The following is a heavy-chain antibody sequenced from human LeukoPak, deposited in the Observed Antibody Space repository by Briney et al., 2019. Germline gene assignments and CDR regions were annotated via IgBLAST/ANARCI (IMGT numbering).Heavy chain of an antibody. CDR1: GFTFSSYW. Sequence: GGSLRLSCAASGFTFSSYWMHWVRQAPGKGLVWVSRINTDGSSTNYADSVKGRFTISRDNAKNTLHLQMNSLRAEDTAIYYCASFVYEYYYMDVWGKGTTVTVSS. D-gene: IGHD5/OR15-5a*01. CDR3: ASFVYEYYYMDV. J-gene: IGHJ6*03. CDR2: INTDGSST. V-gene: IGHV3-74*01.